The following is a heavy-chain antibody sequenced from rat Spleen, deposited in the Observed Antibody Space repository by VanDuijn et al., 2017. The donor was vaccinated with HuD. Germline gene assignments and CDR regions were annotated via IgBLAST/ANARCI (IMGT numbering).Heavy chain of an antibody. CDR2: ISSSGGST. CDR1: GFTFSNYG. Sequence: EVQLVESGGGLVQPGRSLKLSCAASGFTFSNYGMHWIRQAPTKGLEWVASISSSGGSTYYRDSVKGRFTISRDNAKSTLYLQMDSLRSEDTATYYCATRSSGYWGQGVMVTVSS. D-gene: IGHD4-3*01. CDR3: ATRSSGY. J-gene: IGHJ2*01. V-gene: IGHV5-19*01.